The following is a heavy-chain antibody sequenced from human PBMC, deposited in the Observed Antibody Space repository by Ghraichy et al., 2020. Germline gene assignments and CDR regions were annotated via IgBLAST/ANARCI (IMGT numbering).Heavy chain of an antibody. D-gene: IGHD3-16*01. V-gene: IGHV4-30-4*01. CDR3: ARGPSKVQGVFDY. CDR2: IYYSGST. CDR1: GGSISSGDYY. J-gene: IGHJ4*02. Sequence: SETLSLTCTVSGGSISSGDYYWSWIRQPPGKGLEWIGYIYYSGSTYYNPSLKSRVTISVDTSKNQFSLKLSSVTAADTAVYYCARGPSKVQGVFDYWGQGTLVTVSS.